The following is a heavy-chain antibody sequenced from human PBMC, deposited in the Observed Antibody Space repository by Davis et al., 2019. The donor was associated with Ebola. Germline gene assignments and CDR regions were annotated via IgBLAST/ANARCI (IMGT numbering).Heavy chain of an antibody. D-gene: IGHD5-24*01. CDR3: ARAEMATIWGSALYYYYGMDV. V-gene: IGHV3-23*01. Sequence: GGSLRLSCAASGFTFSSYAMSWVRQAPGKGLEWVSAISGSGGSTYYADSVKGRFTISRDNSKNTLYLQMNSLRAEDTAVYYCARAEMATIWGSALYYYYGMDVWGKGTTVTVSS. J-gene: IGHJ6*04. CDR2: ISGSGGST. CDR1: GFTFSSYA.